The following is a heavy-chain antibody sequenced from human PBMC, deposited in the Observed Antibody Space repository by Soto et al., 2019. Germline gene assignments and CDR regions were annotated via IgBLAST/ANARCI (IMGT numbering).Heavy chain of an antibody. CDR2: ISAYNGNT. D-gene: IGHD3-3*01. CDR1: GYTFTSYG. CDR3: ARDAARPDFWSGRSADY. Sequence: GASVKVSCKASGYTFTSYGISWVRQAPGQGLEWMGWISAYNGNTNYAQKLQGRVTMTTDTSTSTAYMELRSLRSDDTAVYYCARDAARPDFWSGRSADYWGQGTLVTVSS. J-gene: IGHJ4*02. V-gene: IGHV1-18*01.